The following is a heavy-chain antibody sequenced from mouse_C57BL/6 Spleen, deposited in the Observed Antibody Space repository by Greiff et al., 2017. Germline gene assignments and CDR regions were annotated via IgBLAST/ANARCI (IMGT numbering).Heavy chain of an antibody. D-gene: IGHD1-1*01. J-gene: IGHJ3*01. Sequence: EVKVVESGGGLVQPGGSLKLSCAASGFTFSDYYMYWVRQTPEKRLEWVAYISNGGGSTYYPDTVKGRFTISRDNAKNTLYLQMSRLKSEDTAMYYCASDYYGVGFAYWGQGTLVTVSA. CDR1: GFTFSDYY. CDR2: ISNGGGST. V-gene: IGHV5-12*01. CDR3: ASDYYGVGFAY.